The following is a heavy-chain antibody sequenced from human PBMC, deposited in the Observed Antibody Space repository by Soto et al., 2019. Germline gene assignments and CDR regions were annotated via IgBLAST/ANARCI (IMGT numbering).Heavy chain of an antibody. CDR3: ARVITMVRGASYYYGIDV. D-gene: IGHD3-10*01. CDR2: IYYSGST. Sequence: PSETLSLTCTVSGGSISSGGYYWSWIRQHPGKGLEWIGYIYYSGSTYYNPSLKSRVTISVDTSKNQFSLKLSSVTAADTAVYYCARVITMVRGASYYYGIDVSGQGTTLTVSS. CDR1: GGSISSGGYY. J-gene: IGHJ6*02. V-gene: IGHV4-31*03.